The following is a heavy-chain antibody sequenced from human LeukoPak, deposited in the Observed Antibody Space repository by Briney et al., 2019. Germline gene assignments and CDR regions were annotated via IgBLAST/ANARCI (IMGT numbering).Heavy chain of an antibody. V-gene: IGHV4-4*07. CDR2: IYTSGST. D-gene: IGHD3-22*01. J-gene: IGHJ4*02. Sequence: SETLSLTCTVSGGSISSYYWSWIRQPAGKGLEWIGRIYTSGSTNYNPSLKSRVTMSVDTSKNQFSLKLSSVTAADTAVYYCARDEYYYDSSGYYLFDYWGQGTLVTVSS. CDR1: GGSISSYY. CDR3: ARDEYYYDSSGYYLFDY.